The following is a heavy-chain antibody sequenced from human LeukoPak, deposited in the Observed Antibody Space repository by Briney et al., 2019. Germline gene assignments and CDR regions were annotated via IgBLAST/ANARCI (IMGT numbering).Heavy chain of an antibody. CDR2: IHYSGST. Sequence: PSETLSLTCTVSGGSISSYHWVWIRQPPGKGLEWIGYIHYSGSTNYNPTLKSRVTTSVDTSKKQFSLKLRSVTAADTAVYYCARSVSWGLLVRDDAFDVWGQGTMVTVSS. V-gene: IGHV4-59*08. D-gene: IGHD2-21*01. CDR3: ARSVSWGLLVRDDAFDV. CDR1: GGSISSYH. J-gene: IGHJ3*01.